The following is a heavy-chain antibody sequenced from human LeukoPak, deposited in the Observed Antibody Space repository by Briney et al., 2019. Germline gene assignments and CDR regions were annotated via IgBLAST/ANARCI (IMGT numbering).Heavy chain of an antibody. Sequence: ASVKVSCKASGYTFTSYDINWVRQATGQGLEWMGWMNPNSGNTGYAQKFQGRVTMTRNTSISTAYMELSSLRSGDTAVYYCARWRYCSGGSCHTGHYYYYGMDVWGQGTTVTVSS. D-gene: IGHD2-15*01. CDR3: ARWRYCSGGSCHTGHYYYYGMDV. CDR2: MNPNSGNT. V-gene: IGHV1-8*01. J-gene: IGHJ6*02. CDR1: GYTFTSYD.